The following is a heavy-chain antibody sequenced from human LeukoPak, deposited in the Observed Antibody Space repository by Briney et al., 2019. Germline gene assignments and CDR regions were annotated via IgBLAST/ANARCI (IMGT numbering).Heavy chain of an antibody. CDR2: ISSGGTTI. D-gene: IGHD3-10*01. J-gene: IGHJ3*02. CDR3: AREYYYGSGSGDAFDI. Sequence: QPGGSLRLSCAASGFTFSSYEMNWVRQAPGKGLEWVSYISSGGTTIYYADSMKGRFTLSRDNGKNSLYLQMNSLRAEDTAVYYCAREYYYGSGSGDAFDIWGQGTMVTVSS. V-gene: IGHV3-48*03. CDR1: GFTFSSYE.